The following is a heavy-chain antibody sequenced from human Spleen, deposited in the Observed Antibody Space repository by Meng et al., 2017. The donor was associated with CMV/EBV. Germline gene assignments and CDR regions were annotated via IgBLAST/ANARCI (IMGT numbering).Heavy chain of an antibody. CDR1: GGSFSGYY. D-gene: IGHD2-2*01. CDR3: ARGGNEDVVVEPAFFFDY. V-gene: IGHV4-34*01. J-gene: IGHJ4*02. Sequence: ESLKISCAVYGGSFSGYYWSWIRQSPGKGLEWIGEISDSGGTYSNWSLKSRVSMSVDTSKNQFSLKLSSVTASDTAIYYCARGGNEDVVVEPAFFFDYWGQGALVTVSS. CDR2: ISDSGGT.